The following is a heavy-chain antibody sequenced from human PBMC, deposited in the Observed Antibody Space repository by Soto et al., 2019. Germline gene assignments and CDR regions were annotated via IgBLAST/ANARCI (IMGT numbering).Heavy chain of an antibody. Sequence: SVKVSCKAYVGTFRSYAISWVRQAPGQGLEWMGGIIPIFGTANYAQKFQGRVTITADKSTSTAYMELSSLRSEDTAVYYCARLGRIPFDYWGQGTRVTVSS. V-gene: IGHV1-69*06. CDR3: ARLGRIPFDY. CDR1: VGTFRSYA. CDR2: IIPIFGTA. J-gene: IGHJ4*02. D-gene: IGHD2-21*01.